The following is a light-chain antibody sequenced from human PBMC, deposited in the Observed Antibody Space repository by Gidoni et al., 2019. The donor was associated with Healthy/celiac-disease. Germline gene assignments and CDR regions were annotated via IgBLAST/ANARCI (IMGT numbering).Light chain of an antibody. V-gene: IGKV1-39*01. CDR2: AAS. J-gene: IGKJ2*01. CDR1: QSISSY. CDR3: QQSYSTLMYT. Sequence: DIQMTQSPSSLSASVGDSVTITCLASQSISSYLNWYQQKPGKAPKLLIYAASSLQSGVPSRFSGSGSGTDFTLTISSLQPEDFATYYCQQSYSTLMYTFGQGTKLEIK.